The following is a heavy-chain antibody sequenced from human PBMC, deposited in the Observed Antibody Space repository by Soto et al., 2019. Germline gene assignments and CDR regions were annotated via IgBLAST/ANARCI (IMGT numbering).Heavy chain of an antibody. D-gene: IGHD6-19*01. Sequence: QVQLVQSGAEVKKPGASVKVSCKASGYTFTSYAMHWVRQAPGQRLEWMGWINAGNGNTKYSQKFQGRVTITRDTSASTAYMELSSLRSEDTAVYYCARDGKIAVAGTPFDYWGQGTLVTVSS. J-gene: IGHJ4*02. CDR2: INAGNGNT. V-gene: IGHV1-3*01. CDR1: GYTFTSYA. CDR3: ARDGKIAVAGTPFDY.